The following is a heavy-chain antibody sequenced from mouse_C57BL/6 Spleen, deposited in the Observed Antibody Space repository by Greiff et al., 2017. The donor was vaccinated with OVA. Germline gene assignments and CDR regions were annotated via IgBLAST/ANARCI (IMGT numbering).Heavy chain of an antibody. V-gene: IGHV5-4*01. D-gene: IGHD2-4*01. CDR3: ARDWNYDYDVGVFDY. J-gene: IGHJ2*01. CDR1: GFTFSSYA. CDR2: ISDGGSYT. Sequence: DVQLVESGGGLVKPGGSLKLSCAASGFTFSSYAMSWVRQTPEKRLEWVATISDGGSYTYYPDNVKGRFTISRDNAKNNLYLQMSHLKSEDTAMYYCARDWNYDYDVGVFDYWGQGTTLTVSS.